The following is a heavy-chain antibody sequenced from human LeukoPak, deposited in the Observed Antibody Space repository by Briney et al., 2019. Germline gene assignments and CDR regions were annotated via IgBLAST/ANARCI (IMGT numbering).Heavy chain of an antibody. V-gene: IGHV4-38-2*02. CDR3: AIRYSSSWYSDAFDI. J-gene: IGHJ3*02. CDR2: IYHSGST. Sequence: SETLSLTCTVSGYSISSGYYWGWIRQPPGKGLEWIGSIYHSGSTSWIESIYHSGSTSYNPSLKSRVTISVDASKKQFSLKLSSVTAADTAVYYCAIRYSSSWYSDAFDIWGQGTMVTVSS. D-gene: IGHD6-13*01. CDR1: GYSISSGYY.